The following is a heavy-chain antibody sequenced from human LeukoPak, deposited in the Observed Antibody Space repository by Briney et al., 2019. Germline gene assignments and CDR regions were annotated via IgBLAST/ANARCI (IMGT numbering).Heavy chain of an antibody. J-gene: IGHJ4*02. V-gene: IGHV4-38-2*01. D-gene: IGHD3-10*01. CDR2: IYHSGST. CDR1: GYSISSGYY. CDR3: ARGVDYYGSEYYFDY. Sequence: SETLSLTCAVSGYSISSGYYWGWIRPPPGKGLEWIGSIYHSGSTYYNPSLKSRVTISVDTSKNQFSLKLSSVTAADTAVYYCARGVDYYGSEYYFDYWGQGTLVTVSS.